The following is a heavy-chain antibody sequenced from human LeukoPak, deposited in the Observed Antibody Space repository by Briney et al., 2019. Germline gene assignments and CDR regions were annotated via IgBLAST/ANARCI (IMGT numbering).Heavy chain of an antibody. CDR2: SDPEDGET. Sequence: ASVKVSCKVSGYTLTELSMHWVRQAPGKGLEWMGGSDPEDGETIYAQKFQGRVTMTEDTSTDTACMELSSLRSEDTAVYYCATGGYSSGWYRGGYWGQGTLVTVSS. CDR3: ATGGYSSGWYRGGY. D-gene: IGHD6-19*01. CDR1: GYTLTELS. J-gene: IGHJ4*02. V-gene: IGHV1-24*01.